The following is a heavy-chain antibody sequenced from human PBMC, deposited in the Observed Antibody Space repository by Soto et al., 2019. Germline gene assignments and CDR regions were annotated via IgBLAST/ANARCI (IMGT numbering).Heavy chain of an antibody. Sequence: GASVKVSCKVFGYTFSTYGLSWVRQAPGQGLEWMGWVSPYNGNTYYAPGLQGRVTMTTDTSTNTAYMSLRSLRSDDTAIYYCVRGGILEANRPYYYYGLDVCGQGTPVTVYS. CDR2: VSPYNGNT. V-gene: IGHV1-18*01. CDR3: VRGGILEANRPYYYYGLDV. J-gene: IGHJ6*02. CDR1: GYTFSTYG. D-gene: IGHD1-1*01.